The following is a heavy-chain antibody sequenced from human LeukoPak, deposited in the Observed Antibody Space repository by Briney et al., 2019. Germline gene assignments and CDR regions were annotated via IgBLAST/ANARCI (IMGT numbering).Heavy chain of an antibody. D-gene: IGHD3-10*01. CDR1: GFTFSGHS. J-gene: IGHJ4*02. V-gene: IGHV3-48*02. Sequence: GGSLRLSCTASGFTFSGHSMNWVRQAPGKGLEWVSSIMSTGSVTSYADSVQGRFTISRDNAKNSLYLQMNSLRDEDTAVYFCARGLGSSNYHDHRFQPWGRGTLVTVSS. CDR2: IMSTGSVT. CDR3: ARGLGSSNYHDHRFQP.